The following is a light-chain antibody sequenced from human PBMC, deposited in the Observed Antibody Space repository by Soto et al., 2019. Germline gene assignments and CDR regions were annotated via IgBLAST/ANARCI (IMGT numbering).Light chain of an antibody. CDR2: DVT. J-gene: IGLJ3*02. Sequence: QSALTQPASVSGSPGQSITISCTGTSSDVGGYNYVSWYQQHPGKAPKVMIYDVTNRPSGVSNRFSGSKSGNTASLTISGFQAEDEADYYCSSYTTRSTWVVGGGTKLTVL. CDR1: SSDVGGYNY. CDR3: SSYTTRSTWV. V-gene: IGLV2-14*01.